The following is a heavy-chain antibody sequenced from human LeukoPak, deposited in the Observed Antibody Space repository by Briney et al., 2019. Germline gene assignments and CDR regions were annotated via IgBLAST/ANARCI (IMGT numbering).Heavy chain of an antibody. J-gene: IGHJ4*02. D-gene: IGHD6-19*01. CDR2: IWYDGSNK. CDR1: GFTFSSYG. Sequence: GGSLRLSCAAPGFTFSSYGMHWVRQAPGKGLEWVAVIWYDGSNKYYADSVKGRFTISRDNSKNTLYLQMNSLRAEDTAVYYCAREGYSSGWYDYWGQGTLVTVSS. CDR3: AREGYSSGWYDY. V-gene: IGHV3-33*01.